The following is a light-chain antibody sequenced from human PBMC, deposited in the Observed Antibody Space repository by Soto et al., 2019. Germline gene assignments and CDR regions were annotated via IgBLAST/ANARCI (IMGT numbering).Light chain of an antibody. CDR3: QQSYTTPCT. CDR2: AAS. CDR1: QSISTY. J-gene: IGKJ2*02. V-gene: IGKV1-39*01. Sequence: DIQMTQSPSSLSASVGDRVTITCRASQSISTYLNWYQQKPGRAPNLLIYAASILQSGVPSRFNGSGSGADFTLTISSLQPEDFATYYCQQSYTTPCTFGQGTKVDIK.